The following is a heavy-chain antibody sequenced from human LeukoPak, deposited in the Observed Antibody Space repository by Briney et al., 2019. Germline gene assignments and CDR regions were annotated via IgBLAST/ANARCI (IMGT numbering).Heavy chain of an antibody. CDR1: GGSISSDY. CDR2: IYYSQST. V-gene: IGHV4-59*08. CDR3: ARHSKYYYDSSGSYVGYFQH. D-gene: IGHD3-22*01. J-gene: IGHJ1*01. Sequence: SETLSLTCTVSGGSISSDYWSWIRQPPGKGLEWIGYIYYSQSTNYNPSLKSRVTISVDTSKNQFSLKLSSVTAADTAVYYCARHSKYYYDSSGSYVGYFQHWGQGTLVTVSS.